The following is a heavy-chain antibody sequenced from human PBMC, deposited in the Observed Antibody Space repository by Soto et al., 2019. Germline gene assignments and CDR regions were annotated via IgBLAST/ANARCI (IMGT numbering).Heavy chain of an antibody. CDR2: ISVYNGNT. D-gene: IGHD5-18*01. J-gene: IGHJ2*01. CDR1: GYTFTTYG. CDR3: ARSYSYGSYWYFDL. Sequence: GASVKVSCKASGYTFTTYGISWVRQAPGQGLEWMEWISVYNGNTNYAERLQGRVTMTTDTSTSTVYMELWRLRSDDTAMYYCARSYSYGSYWYFDLWGRGTLVTVSS. V-gene: IGHV1-18*04.